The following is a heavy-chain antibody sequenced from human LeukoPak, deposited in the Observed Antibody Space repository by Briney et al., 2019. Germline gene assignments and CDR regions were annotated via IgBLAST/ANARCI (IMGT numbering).Heavy chain of an antibody. CDR3: ARTPRKEELPDFDY. Sequence: ASVKVSCKASGGTFSSYAISWVRQAPGQGLEWMGRIIPILGVANYAQKFQGRVTITADKSTSTAYMELSSLRSEDTAVYYCARTPRKEELPDFDYWGQGTLVTVSS. CDR2: IIPILGVA. V-gene: IGHV1-69*04. J-gene: IGHJ4*02. D-gene: IGHD1-26*01. CDR1: GGTFSSYA.